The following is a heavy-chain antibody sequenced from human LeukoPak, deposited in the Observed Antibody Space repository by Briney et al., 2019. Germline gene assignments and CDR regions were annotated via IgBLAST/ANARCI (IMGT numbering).Heavy chain of an antibody. Sequence: LEWIGRIYTSGSTNYNPSLKSRVTISVDTSKNQFSLKLSSVTAADTAVYYCARDRSFGMDVWGQGTTVTVSS. J-gene: IGHJ6*02. V-gene: IGHV4-4*07. CDR3: ARDRSFGMDV. CDR2: IYTSGST.